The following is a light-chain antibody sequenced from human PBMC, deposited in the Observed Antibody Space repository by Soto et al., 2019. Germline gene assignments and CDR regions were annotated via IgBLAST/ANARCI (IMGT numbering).Light chain of an antibody. CDR3: MQGPHWPHT. Sequence: DVVMTQSPLPLPVTLGQPASISCRSSRSLVYSDGNTSLNWFQQRPGQSPRRLIFEVSNRDSGVPDRFCGSASGTDFTLKISRVAAADAGLYYCMQGPHWPHTFGQGTKVDIK. CDR1: RSLVYSDGNTS. J-gene: IGKJ1*01. V-gene: IGKV2-30*01. CDR2: EVS.